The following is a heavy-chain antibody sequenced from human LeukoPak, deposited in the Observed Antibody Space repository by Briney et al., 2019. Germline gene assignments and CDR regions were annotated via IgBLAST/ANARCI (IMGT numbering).Heavy chain of an antibody. Sequence: SETLSLTCTVSGGSVSSGSYYWSWIRQPPGKGLEWIGYIYHSGSTNYNPSLKSRVTISVDTSKNQFSLKLSSVTAADTAVYYCARGADYGDYEFDPWGQGTLVTVSS. D-gene: IGHD4-17*01. CDR3: ARGADYGDYEFDP. CDR1: GGSVSSGSYY. CDR2: IYHSGST. V-gene: IGHV4-61*01. J-gene: IGHJ5*02.